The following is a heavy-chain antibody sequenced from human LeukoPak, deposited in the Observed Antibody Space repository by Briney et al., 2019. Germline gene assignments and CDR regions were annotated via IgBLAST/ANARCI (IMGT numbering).Heavy chain of an antibody. J-gene: IGHJ4*02. CDR2: IYYSGST. CDR3: ARATKYIDDYVRYYFDY. Sequence: SETLSLTSTVSGGSISSGGYYWSWIRQHPGKGLEWIGYIYYSGSTYYYPSLKSRVTISVDTSKNQFSLKLSSVTAADTSAYYCARATKYIDDYVRYYFDYWGQGTLVTVFS. D-gene: IGHD3-16*01. CDR1: GGSISSGGYY. V-gene: IGHV4-31*03.